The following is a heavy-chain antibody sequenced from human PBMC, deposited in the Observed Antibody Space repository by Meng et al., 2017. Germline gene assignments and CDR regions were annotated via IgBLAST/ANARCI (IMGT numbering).Heavy chain of an antibody. CDR1: GYTFTSYA. J-gene: IGHJ6*02. D-gene: IGHD2-21*01. V-gene: IGHV7-4-1*02. Sequence: ASVKVSCKASGYTFTSYAMNWVRQAPGQGLEWMGWINTNTGNPTYAQGFTGRFVFSLDTSVSTAYLQISSLKAEDTAVYHCARKPALAYCGGDCRNYYYGMDVWGQGTTVTVSS. CDR3: ARKPALAYCGGDCRNYYYGMDV. CDR2: INTNTGNP.